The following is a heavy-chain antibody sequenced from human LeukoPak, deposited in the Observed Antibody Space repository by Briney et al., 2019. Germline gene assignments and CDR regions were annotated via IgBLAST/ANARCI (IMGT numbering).Heavy chain of an antibody. V-gene: IGHV5-51*01. CDR2: IYPGDSDT. CDR3: ARTYCSRPTCFPYHFDN. CDR1: GSSFTTYW. Sequence: GESLKISCEGSGSSFTTYWIGWVRQMPGKGLEWMGIIYPGDSDTRYSPSFQGQVTISADKSISTTYLQWSSLKASDTAMYYCARTYCSRPTCFPYHFDNWGQGTLVTVSS. J-gene: IGHJ4*02. D-gene: IGHD2-2*01.